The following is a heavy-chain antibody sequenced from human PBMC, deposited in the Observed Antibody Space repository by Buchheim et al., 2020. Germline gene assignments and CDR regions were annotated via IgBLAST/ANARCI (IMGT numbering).Heavy chain of an antibody. V-gene: IGHV3-49*03. CDR1: GFTFGDYA. J-gene: IGHJ4*02. Sequence: EVQLVESGGGLVQPGRSLRLSCTTSGFTFGDYAMSWFRKGPGKGLEWVGFIRSNAYGGTTEYAASVEGRFTISRDDSKSTAYLQMDNLKTEDTAVYFCARIRGYGAYDWNYWGQGTL. D-gene: IGHD5-12*01. CDR3: ARIRGYGAYDWNY. CDR2: IRSNAYGGTT.